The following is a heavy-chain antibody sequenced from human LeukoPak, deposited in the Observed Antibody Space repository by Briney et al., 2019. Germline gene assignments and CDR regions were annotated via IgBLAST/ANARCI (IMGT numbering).Heavy chain of an antibody. Sequence: ASVKVSCKASGYTFTGYYMHWVRQAPGQGLEWMGWINPNSGGTNYAQNFRGRVTMTRDTSISTAYMELSRLRSDDTAVYYCARERSSGYSYWFDPWGQGTLVTVSS. V-gene: IGHV1-2*02. D-gene: IGHD3-22*01. J-gene: IGHJ5*02. CDR3: ARERSSGYSYWFDP. CDR1: GYTFTGYY. CDR2: INPNSGGT.